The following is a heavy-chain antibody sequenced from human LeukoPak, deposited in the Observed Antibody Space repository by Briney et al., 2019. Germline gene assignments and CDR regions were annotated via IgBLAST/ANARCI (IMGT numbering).Heavy chain of an antibody. Sequence: SETLSLTCTVSGGSISSSSYYWGWIRQPPGKGLEWIGSIYYSGSTYYNPSLKSRVTISVDTSKNQFSLKLSSVTAADTAVYYCARTDRRTRYSSGTFYYYYGMDVWGQGTTVTVSS. CDR3: ARTDRRTRYSSGTFYYYYGMDV. J-gene: IGHJ6*02. CDR2: IYYSGST. D-gene: IGHD6-19*01. V-gene: IGHV4-39*07. CDR1: GGSISSSSYY.